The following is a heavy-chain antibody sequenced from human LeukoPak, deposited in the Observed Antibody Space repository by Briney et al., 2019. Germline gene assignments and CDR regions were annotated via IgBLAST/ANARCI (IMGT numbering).Heavy chain of an antibody. Sequence: SSVNVSCKSSGYTFTVYYFHWVRQPPGQGLEWMGWINPNSDATNYAQKFQGRVTMTRDTSITTAYMEISRQRSDDTAVYYCPPDSPNWFDPWGQGTLVTVSS. CDR3: PPDSPNWFDP. J-gene: IGHJ5*02. V-gene: IGHV1-2*02. CDR1: GYTFTVYY. CDR2: INPNSDAT.